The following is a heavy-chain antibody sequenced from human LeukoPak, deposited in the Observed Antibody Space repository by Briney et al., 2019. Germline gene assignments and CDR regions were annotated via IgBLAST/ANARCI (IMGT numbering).Heavy chain of an antibody. CDR1: GFTFSSYS. Sequence: GGSLRLSCAASGFTFSSYSMNWDRQAPGKGLEWVSSISSSSSYIYYADSVKGRFTISRDNAKNSLYLQMNSLRAEDTAVYYCARDRILQHRDGYTLGYWGQGTLVTVSS. V-gene: IGHV3-21*01. J-gene: IGHJ4*02. CDR3: ARDRILQHRDGYTLGY. CDR2: ISSSSSYI. D-gene: IGHD5-24*01.